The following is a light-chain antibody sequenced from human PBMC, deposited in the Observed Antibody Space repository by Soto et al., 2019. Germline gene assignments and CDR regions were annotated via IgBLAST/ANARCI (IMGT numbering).Light chain of an antibody. V-gene: IGLV2-14*01. J-gene: IGLJ3*02. CDR1: SCDVGGYNY. Sequence: QSALTQPASVSGSPGQSITISCTGTSCDVGGYNYVSWYQQHPGKAPKLMIYEVSNRPSGVSNRFSGSKSGNTASLTISGLQAEDEADYYCNSYTTSSVWVFGGGTKLTVL. CDR2: EVS. CDR3: NSYTTSSVWV.